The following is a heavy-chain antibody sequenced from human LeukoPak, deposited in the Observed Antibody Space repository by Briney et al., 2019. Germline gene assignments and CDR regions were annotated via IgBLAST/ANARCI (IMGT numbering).Heavy chain of an antibody. D-gene: IGHD3-3*01. CDR3: ARRSRQIFGVVILQPADY. J-gene: IGHJ4*02. Sequence: PETLSLTCTVSGGSISSSSYYWGWIRQPPGKGLEWIGSIYYSGSTYYNPSLKSRVTISVDTSKNQFSLKLSSVTAADTAVYYCARRSRQIFGVVILQPADYWGQGTLVTVSS. CDR1: GGSISSSSYY. CDR2: IYYSGST. V-gene: IGHV4-39*01.